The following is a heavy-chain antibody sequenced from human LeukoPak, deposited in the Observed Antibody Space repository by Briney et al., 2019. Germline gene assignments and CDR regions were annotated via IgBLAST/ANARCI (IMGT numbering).Heavy chain of an antibody. CDR3: ARRRYTSAPDY. Sequence: GESLKISCKSSGYSFTTYFIVWVRQMPGKGLEWMGIIYPGDSDTRYSPSFQGQVTISADKSISTAYLQWSSLKASDTAMYYCARRRYTSAPDYWGQGTLVTVSS. V-gene: IGHV5-51*01. CDR2: IYPGDSDT. D-gene: IGHD6-19*01. CDR1: GYSFTTYF. J-gene: IGHJ4*02.